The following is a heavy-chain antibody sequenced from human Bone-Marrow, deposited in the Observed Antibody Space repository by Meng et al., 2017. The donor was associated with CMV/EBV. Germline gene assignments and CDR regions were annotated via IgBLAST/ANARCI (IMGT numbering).Heavy chain of an antibody. CDR2: ISSSGSTI. J-gene: IGHJ3*02. V-gene: IGHV3-11*01. D-gene: IGHD2-2*01. CDR1: GFTFSDYY. CDR3: ARYMVVVPAARRIDAFDI. Sequence: GGSLRLSCAASGFTFSDYYMSWIRQAPGKGLEWVSYISSSGSTIYYADSVKGRFTISRDNAKNSLYLQRNSLRAEDTAVYYCARYMVVVPAARRIDAFDIWGQGTMVTVSS.